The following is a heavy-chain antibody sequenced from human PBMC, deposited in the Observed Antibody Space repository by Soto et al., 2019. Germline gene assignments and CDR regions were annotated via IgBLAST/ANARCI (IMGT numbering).Heavy chain of an antibody. CDR2: ISAYNGNT. J-gene: IGHJ6*02. D-gene: IGHD3-16*01. V-gene: IGHV1-18*01. Sequence: ASVKVSCKASGYTFPSYGISWVRQAPGQGLEWMGWISAYNGNTNYAQKLQGRVTMTTDTSTSTAYMELRSLRSDDTAVYYCARDGGSSFGYYYYGMDVWGQGSTVTVSS. CDR1: GYTFPSYG. CDR3: ARDGGSSFGYYYYGMDV.